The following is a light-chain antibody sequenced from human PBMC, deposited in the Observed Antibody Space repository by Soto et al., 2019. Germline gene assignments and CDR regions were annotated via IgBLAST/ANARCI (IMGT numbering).Light chain of an antibody. CDR3: SSFAGSNNLPYV. CDR1: SSDVGAYDY. CDR2: EIN. V-gene: IGLV2-8*01. J-gene: IGLJ1*01. Sequence: QSALTQPPSASGSPGQSVTISCTGTSSDVGAYDYVSWYQQHPGKAPKLMIYEINKRPSGVPDRFSGSKSGNTASLTVSGLQAEDEADYYCSSFAGSNNLPYVFGTGIKVTVL.